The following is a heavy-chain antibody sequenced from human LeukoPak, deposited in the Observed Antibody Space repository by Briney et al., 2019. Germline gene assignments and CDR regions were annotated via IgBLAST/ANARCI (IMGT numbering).Heavy chain of an antibody. V-gene: IGHV4-59*04. CDR2: IYHSGST. J-gene: IGHJ3*02. Sequence: SETLSLTCTVSGGSISSYYWSWIRQPPGKGLQWIGTIYHSGSTYYNPSLKSRVTISVDTSKNQFSLKVNSVSPEDTAVYYCARGGLISLANTPLGAFDIWGQGTMVSVSS. CDR1: GGSISSYY. D-gene: IGHD3/OR15-3a*01. CDR3: ARGGLISLANTPLGAFDI.